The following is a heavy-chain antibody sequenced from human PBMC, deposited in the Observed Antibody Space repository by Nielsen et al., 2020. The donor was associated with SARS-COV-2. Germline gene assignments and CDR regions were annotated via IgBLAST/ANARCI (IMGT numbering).Heavy chain of an antibody. V-gene: IGHV4-4*02. CDR3: ARGDLVVVPSPILGLGPFFYYFYLDV. D-gene: IGHD2-2*01. CDR2: VSHSGSI. J-gene: IGHJ6*03. CDR1: GGSVSSNDW. Sequence: SETLSLTCAVSGGSVSSNDWWTWVRQSPGKGLEWIGEVSHSGSINYNPSLKSRVTLSMDKSKRQFSLRLTSVSAADTAVYFCARGDLVVVPSPILGLGPFFYYFYLDVWVKGTTVIVSS.